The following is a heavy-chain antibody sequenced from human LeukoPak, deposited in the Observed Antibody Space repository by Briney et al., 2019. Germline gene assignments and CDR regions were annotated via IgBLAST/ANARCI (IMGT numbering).Heavy chain of an antibody. CDR1: GFTFSSYW. CDR2: IKQDGSEK. Sequence: GGSLRLSCAASGFTFSSYWMSWVRQAPGKGLEWVANIKQDGSEKYHVDSVKGRFTISRDNAKNSLYLQMNSLRAEDTAVYYRARGLSGIAVAGTVWGQGTLVTVSS. J-gene: IGHJ4*02. CDR3: ARGLSGIAVAGTV. V-gene: IGHV3-7*03. D-gene: IGHD6-19*01.